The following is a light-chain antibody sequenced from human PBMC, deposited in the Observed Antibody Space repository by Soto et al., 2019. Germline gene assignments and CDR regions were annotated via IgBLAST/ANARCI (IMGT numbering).Light chain of an antibody. J-gene: IGLJ3*02. CDR2: ENN. Sequence: QSVLTQPPSVCAAPGQKVTISCSGSSSNIGNNYVSWYQQLPGTAPKLLIYENNKRPSGIPDRFSGSKSGTSATLGITGLQTGDEADYYCGTWDSSLSAWAFGGGTQLTVL. CDR3: GTWDSSLSAWA. V-gene: IGLV1-51*02. CDR1: SSNIGNNY.